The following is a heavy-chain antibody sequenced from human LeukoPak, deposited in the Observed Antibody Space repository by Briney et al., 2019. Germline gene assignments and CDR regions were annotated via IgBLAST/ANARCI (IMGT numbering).Heavy chain of an antibody. D-gene: IGHD3-10*01. J-gene: IGHJ4*02. CDR1: GGSISSGDYY. Sequence: SETLSLTCTVSGGSISSGDYYWSWIRQPPGKGLEWIGYIYYSGSTNYNPSLKSRVTISVDTSKNQFSLKLSSVTAADTAVYYCARHEGLSGSYTDYWGQGTLVTVSS. CDR3: ARHEGLSGSYTDY. CDR2: IYYSGST. V-gene: IGHV4-61*08.